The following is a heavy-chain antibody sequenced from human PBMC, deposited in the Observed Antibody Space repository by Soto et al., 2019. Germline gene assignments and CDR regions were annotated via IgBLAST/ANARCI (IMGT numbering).Heavy chain of an antibody. CDR2: IYYSGTT. Sequence: QVQLQESGPGLVKPPETLSLTCTVSGGSISGYYWSWIRQPPGKGLEWIGYIYYSGTTNYDPSLKSRVTMSVDTSKNQFSLKLSSVTAADTAVYYCARLTGGAYLSFYYYIGVWGKGTTVTVSS. CDR3: ARLTGGAYLSFYYYIGV. CDR1: GGSISGYY. V-gene: IGHV4-59*01. D-gene: IGHD2-8*02. J-gene: IGHJ6*03.